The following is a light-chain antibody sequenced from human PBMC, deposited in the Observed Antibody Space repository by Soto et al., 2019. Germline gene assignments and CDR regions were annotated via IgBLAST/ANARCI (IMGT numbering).Light chain of an antibody. CDR2: EVS. J-gene: IGLJ1*01. V-gene: IGLV2-8*01. Sequence: QSALTQPPSASGSPGQSVTISCTGTSSDVGGYNYVSWYQQHPGKAPKLMIYEVSKRPSGVPDRFSGSKSGNTASLTVAGLQAEDEADYYFSSYAGSNNLRVFGTGTTLTVL. CDR3: SSYAGSNNLRV. CDR1: SSDVGGYNY.